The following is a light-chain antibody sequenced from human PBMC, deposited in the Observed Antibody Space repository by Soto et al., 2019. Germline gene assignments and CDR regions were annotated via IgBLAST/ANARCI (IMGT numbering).Light chain of an antibody. J-gene: IGLJ1*01. CDR2: DTS. V-gene: IGLV7-46*01. CDR3: LISYSGAFYV. CDR1: TGAVTSGHY. Sequence: QAVVTQEPSLTVSPGGTVTLTCGSSTGAVTSGHYPYWFQQKPGQAPRTLIYDTSNKHSWTPARFSGSLLGGKAALTLSGAQPEDETEYYRLISYSGAFYVFAIGTKANVL.